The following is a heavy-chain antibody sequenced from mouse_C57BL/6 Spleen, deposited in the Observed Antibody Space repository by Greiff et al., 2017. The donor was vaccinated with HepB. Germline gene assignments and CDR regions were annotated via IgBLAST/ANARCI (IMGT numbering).Heavy chain of an antibody. CDR1: GYAFSSYW. CDR2: IYPGDGDT. J-gene: IGHJ2*01. CDR3: AREGDYDYGNYFDF. V-gene: IGHV1-80*01. Sequence: QVQLKESGAELVKPGASVKISCKASGYAFSSYWMNWVKQRPGKGLEWIGQIYPGDGDTNYNGKFKGKATLTADKSSSTAYMQLSSLTSEDSAVYFCAREGDYDYGNYFDFWGQGTTLTVSS. D-gene: IGHD2-4*01.